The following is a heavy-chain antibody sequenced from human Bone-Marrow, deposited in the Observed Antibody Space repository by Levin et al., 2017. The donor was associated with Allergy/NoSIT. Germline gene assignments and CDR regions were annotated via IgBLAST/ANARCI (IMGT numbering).Heavy chain of an antibody. V-gene: IGHV3-7*03. CDR3: ARDLDLGYCSSTSCPYWYFDL. CDR1: GFTFSSYW. J-gene: IGHJ2*01. CDR2: IKQDGSEK. D-gene: IGHD2-2*01. Sequence: PGGSLRLSCAASGFTFSSYWMSWVRQAPGKGLEWVANIKQDGSEKYYVDSVKGRFTISRDNAKNSLYLQMNSLRAEDTAVYYCARDLDLGYCSSTSCPYWYFDLWGRGTLVTVSS.